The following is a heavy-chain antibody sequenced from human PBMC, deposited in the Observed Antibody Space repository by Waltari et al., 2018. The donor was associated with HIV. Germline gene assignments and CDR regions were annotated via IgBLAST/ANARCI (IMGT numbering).Heavy chain of an antibody. Sequence: VQLEDSGAGVVQPGRSRRLSCAASGFPVSDSSLHWVRQAPGKGLQWVAVIWYDGSKKEYSDSVKGRFTISKDNSKNTLFLQMNSLRVDDTAVYFCARVPFASSWSADSFDVWGPGTRITVSS. CDR3: ARVPFASSWSADSFDV. CDR1: GFPVSDSS. D-gene: IGHD6-13*01. V-gene: IGHV3-33*01. J-gene: IGHJ3*01. CDR2: IWYDGSKK.